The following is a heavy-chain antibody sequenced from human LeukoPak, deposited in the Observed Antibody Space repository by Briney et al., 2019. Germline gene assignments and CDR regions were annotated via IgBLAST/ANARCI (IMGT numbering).Heavy chain of an antibody. CDR3: ATEPTIYDFWSGSMYYFDY. Sequence: ASVKVSCKASGGTFSSYAISWVRPAPGQGHEWMGRIIPIFGTANYAQKFQGRVTITTDESTSTAYMELSSLRSEDTAVYYCATEPTIYDFWSGSMYYFDYWGQGTLLTVSS. D-gene: IGHD3-3*01. CDR1: GGTFSSYA. CDR2: IIPIFGTA. V-gene: IGHV1-69*05. J-gene: IGHJ4*02.